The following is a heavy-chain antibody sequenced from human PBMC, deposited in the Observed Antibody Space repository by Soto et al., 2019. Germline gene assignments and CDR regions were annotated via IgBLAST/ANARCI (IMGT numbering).Heavy chain of an antibody. CDR3: ARVFDP. J-gene: IGHJ5*02. CDR2: INPNSGGT. CDR1: GCTFTDYN. V-gene: IGHV1-2*02. Sequence: GASVKVSCKASGCTFTDYNMHWVRQAPGQGLEWMGWINPNSGGTNYVQKFQGRVTMTRDTSISTAYMELSRLRSDDTAVYYCARVFDPWGQGTLVTSPQ.